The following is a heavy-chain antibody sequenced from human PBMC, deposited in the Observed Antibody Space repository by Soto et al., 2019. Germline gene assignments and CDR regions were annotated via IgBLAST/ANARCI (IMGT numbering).Heavy chain of an antibody. CDR1: GGTFSSSA. CDR2: ITDTFGAV. D-gene: IGHD6-6*01. J-gene: IGHJ5*02. CDR3: AIDRRASSLGFEP. Sequence: QVQLVQSGAEVKKVGSSVKVSCKGSGGTFSSSAMSWMRQAPGQGLEWMGGITDTFGAVNYAEKFQGRLAIAADEFTDTAYMELSSLSSADSAVHSCAIDRRASSLGFEPWGEGALVSVSS. V-gene: IGHV1-69*12.